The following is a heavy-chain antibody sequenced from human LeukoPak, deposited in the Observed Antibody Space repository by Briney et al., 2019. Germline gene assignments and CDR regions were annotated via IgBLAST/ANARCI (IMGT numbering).Heavy chain of an antibody. Sequence: PSETLSLTCTVSGGSISSTSYYWGWIRQPPGKGLEWIGSIYYSWDTYYNPSLKSRVTISVDTSKNQFSLKLNSVTAADTAVYYCARRVGATPPHYWGQGTLVTVSS. J-gene: IGHJ4*02. D-gene: IGHD1-26*01. V-gene: IGHV4-39*01. CDR3: ARRVGATPPHY. CDR1: GGSISSTSYY. CDR2: IYYSWDT.